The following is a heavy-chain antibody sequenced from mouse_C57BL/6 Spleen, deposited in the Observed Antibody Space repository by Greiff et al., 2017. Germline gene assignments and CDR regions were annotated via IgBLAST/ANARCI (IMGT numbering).Heavy chain of an antibody. CDR2: IDPSDSYT. CDR1: GYTFTSYW. D-gene: IGHD2-3*01. V-gene: IGHV1-59*01. CDR3: ARWGDDGYYEAMDY. Sequence: QVQLQQPGAELVRPGTSVKLSCKASGYTFTSYWMHWVKQRPGQGLEWIGVIDPSDSYTNYNQKFKGKATLTVDTSSSTAYMQLSSLTSEDSAVYYCARWGDDGYYEAMDYWGQGTSVTVSS. J-gene: IGHJ4*01.